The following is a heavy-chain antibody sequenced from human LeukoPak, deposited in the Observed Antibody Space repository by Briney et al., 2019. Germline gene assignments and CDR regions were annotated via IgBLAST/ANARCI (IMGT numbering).Heavy chain of an antibody. CDR1: GFNVSSNY. CDR2: IYSGGST. V-gene: IGHV3-53*01. CDR3: ARGGTTGTTWPYYFDY. J-gene: IGHJ4*02. D-gene: IGHD1-1*01. Sequence: AGSLTLYCAASGFNVSSNYMSWDRQAPGKGLEWVSVIYSGGSTYYADSVKGRFTISRDNSKNTLYLQMNSLRAEDTAVYYCARGGTTGTTWPYYFDYWGQGTLVTVSS.